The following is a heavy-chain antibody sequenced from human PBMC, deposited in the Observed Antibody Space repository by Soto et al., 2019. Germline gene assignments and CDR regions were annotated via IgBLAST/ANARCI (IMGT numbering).Heavy chain of an antibody. CDR1: GFTFSNYW. CDR3: ARGIFGSGTANDH. D-gene: IGHD3-10*01. J-gene: IGHJ4*02. Sequence: EVQLVESGGGLVQPGGSLILSCAASGFTFSNYWMVWVRQAPRKGLVWVSRIIGDGLYTTYADSVKGRFTISRDNAKNTVYLQMNILRVEDTAVYYCARGIFGSGTANDHWGQGTLVTVSS. CDR2: IIGDGLYT. V-gene: IGHV3-74*03.